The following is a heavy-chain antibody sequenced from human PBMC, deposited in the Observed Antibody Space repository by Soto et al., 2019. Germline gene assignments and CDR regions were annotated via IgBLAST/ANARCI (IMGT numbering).Heavy chain of an antibody. Sequence: ASVKVSCKASGYTFTSYDINWVRQATGQGLEWMGWMNPNSGNTGYAQKFQGRVTMTRNTSISTAYMELSSLRSEDTAVYYCARGYCTNGVCYGDYYYYMDVWGKGTTVTVS. J-gene: IGHJ6*03. CDR3: ARGYCTNGVCYGDYYYYMDV. CDR1: GYTFTSYD. D-gene: IGHD2-8*01. V-gene: IGHV1-8*01. CDR2: MNPNSGNT.